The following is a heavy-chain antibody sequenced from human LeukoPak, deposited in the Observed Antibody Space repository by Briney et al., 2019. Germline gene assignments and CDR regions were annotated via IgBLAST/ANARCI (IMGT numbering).Heavy chain of an antibody. J-gene: IGHJ6*03. CDR1: GGTFSSYA. CDR2: IIPIFGTA. Sequence: SVKVSCKASGGTFSSYAISWVRQAPGQGLEWMGGIIPIFGTANYAQKFQGRVTITTDESTSTAYMELSSLRSEDTAVYYCASKGDASICSGPLGAYYYYYMDVWGKGTTVTVSS. CDR3: ASKGDASICSGPLGAYYYYYMDV. V-gene: IGHV1-69*05. D-gene: IGHD6-19*01.